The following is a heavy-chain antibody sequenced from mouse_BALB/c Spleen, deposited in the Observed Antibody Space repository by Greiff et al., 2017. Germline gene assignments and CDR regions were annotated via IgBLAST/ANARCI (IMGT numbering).Heavy chain of an antibody. Sequence: VQLKQSGPELVKPGASVKISCKASGYTFTDYNMHWVKQSHGKSLEWIGYIYPYNGGTGYNQKFKSKATLTVDNSSSTAYMELRSLTSEDSAVYYCARGASDAMDYWGQGTSVTVSS. CDR2: IYPYNGGT. V-gene: IGHV1S29*02. CDR3: ARGASDAMDY. J-gene: IGHJ4*01. CDR1: GYTFTDYN.